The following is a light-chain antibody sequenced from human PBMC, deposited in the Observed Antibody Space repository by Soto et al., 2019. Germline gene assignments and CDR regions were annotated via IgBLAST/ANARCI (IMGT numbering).Light chain of an antibody. V-gene: IGKV3-20*01. J-gene: IGKJ4*01. CDR2: GAS. CDR1: HIVSSRY. CDR3: HQYDNSPLT. Sequence: EIVLAQSAGTLSLSPGDTASLSCRASHIVSSRYLGWYQQRPGQAPRLLIYGASSRATGIPDRFSGSGSGTDFTLTISRLEPEDFAVYYCHQYDNSPLTFGGGTKVDIK.